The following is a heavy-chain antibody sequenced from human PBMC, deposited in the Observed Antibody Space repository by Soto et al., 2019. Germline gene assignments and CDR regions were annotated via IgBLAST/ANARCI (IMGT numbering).Heavy chain of an antibody. CDR2: LYWDDDT. CDR3: APSLINWVDAFDI. J-gene: IGHJ3*02. V-gene: IGHV2-5*02. Sequence: QITLKESGPTLVKPTQTLTLTCTFSGFSLSTSGVGVGWIRQPPGKALEWLALLYWDDDTRFSPSLKSRLTLTMDTSKTQVAPKITYMNTVDTGTYSFAPSLINWVDAFDIWGQGAMVTVSS. CDR1: GFSLSTSGVG. D-gene: IGHD1-1*01.